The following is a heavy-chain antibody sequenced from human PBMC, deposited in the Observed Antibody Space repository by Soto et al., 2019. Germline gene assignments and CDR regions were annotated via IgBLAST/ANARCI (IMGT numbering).Heavy chain of an antibody. CDR2: ISTGGGTT. CDR3: ARAHYDSDAFDF. D-gene: IGHD3-22*01. CDR1: GYTFTTNF. V-gene: IGHV1-46*03. Sequence: VQLVQSGAEVKKPGASVKISCKASGYTFTTNFIHWIRQAPGQGLEWVGIISTGGGTTVYAQKFQGRVTMSRDTSTSTVYMEVRNLRSEDTALFYCARAHYDSDAFDFWGQGTMVIVSS. J-gene: IGHJ3*01.